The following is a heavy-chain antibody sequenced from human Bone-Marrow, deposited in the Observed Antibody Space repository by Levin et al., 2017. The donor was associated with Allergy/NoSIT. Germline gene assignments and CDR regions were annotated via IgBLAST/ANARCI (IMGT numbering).Heavy chain of an antibody. CDR1: GFSFRSYG. Sequence: GESLKISCAASGFSFRSYGMHWVRQAPGKGLEWVGLISYDGDFIFYGDSEKGRFTIARDNSNSTLFLQMDSLSADDTAIYYCAKSPTLTGYYEWFDPWGQGTLVTVSS. CDR3: AKSPTLTGYYEWFDP. D-gene: IGHD3-9*01. V-gene: IGHV3-33*03. J-gene: IGHJ5*02. CDR2: ISYDGDFI.